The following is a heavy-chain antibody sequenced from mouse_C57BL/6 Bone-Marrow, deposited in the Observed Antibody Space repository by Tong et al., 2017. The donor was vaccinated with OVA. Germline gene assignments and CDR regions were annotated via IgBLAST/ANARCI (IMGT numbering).Heavy chain of an antibody. Sequence: EVQLQESGPQLVRPGASVKISCKASGYSFTGYYMHWVKQSHGKSLEWIGYISCYNGATSYNQNFKDKASLTVDKSSSTAYMELHSLTSEDTAVYYCGSTAVPYYYAMDYWGQGTSVTVSS. CDR2: ISCYNGAT. J-gene: IGHJ4*01. CDR3: GSTAVPYYYAMDY. CDR1: GYSFTGYY. D-gene: IGHD1-2*01. V-gene: IGHV1-31*01.